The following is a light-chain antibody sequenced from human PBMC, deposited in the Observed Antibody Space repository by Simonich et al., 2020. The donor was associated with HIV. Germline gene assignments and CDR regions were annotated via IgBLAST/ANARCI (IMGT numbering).Light chain of an antibody. CDR3: SSYAVSNNLV. J-gene: IGLJ3*02. V-gene: IGLV2-8*01. CDR1: SSDVGSYNY. Sequence: QSALTQPASVSGSPGQSITISCTGTSSDVGSYNYVSWYQQPPGKAPKLMIYDVTTRTSGVPDRFAGSKSGNTASLTVSGLQAEDEADYYCSSYAVSNNLVFGGGTKLTVL. CDR2: DVT.